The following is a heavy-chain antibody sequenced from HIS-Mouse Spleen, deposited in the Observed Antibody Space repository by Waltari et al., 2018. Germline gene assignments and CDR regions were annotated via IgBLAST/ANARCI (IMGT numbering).Heavy chain of an antibody. CDR2: ISYDGSNK. J-gene: IGHJ4*02. V-gene: IGHV3-30-3*01. Sequence: QVQLVESGGGVVQPGRSLRLSCAASGFTFSSYAMHWVRHAPGKGLEWVAVISYDGSNKYYADSVKGRFTISRDNSKNTLYLQMNSLRAEDTAVYYCARGEGYYDSSGYPVWGQGTLVTVSS. D-gene: IGHD3-22*01. CDR1: GFTFSSYA. CDR3: ARGEGYYDSSGYPV.